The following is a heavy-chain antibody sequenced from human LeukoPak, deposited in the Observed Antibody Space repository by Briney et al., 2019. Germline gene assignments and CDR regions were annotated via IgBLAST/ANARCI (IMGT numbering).Heavy chain of an antibody. CDR1: GGSFSGYY. V-gene: IGHV4-34*01. CDR3: ARATYCSSSSCPPSVRPYYFDC. D-gene: IGHD2-2*01. Sequence: KYSETLSLTCAVYGGSFSGYYWSWIRQPPGKGLEWIGEINHSGSTNYNPSLKSRVTISVDTSKNQFSLKLSSVTAADTAVYYCARATYCSSSSCPPSVRPYYFDCWGQGTLVTVSS. CDR2: INHSGST. J-gene: IGHJ4*02.